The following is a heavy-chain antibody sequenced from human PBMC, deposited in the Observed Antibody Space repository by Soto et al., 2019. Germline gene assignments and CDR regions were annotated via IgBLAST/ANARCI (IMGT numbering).Heavy chain of an antibody. V-gene: IGHV3-23*01. Sequence: GGSLRLSCATSGCTFSSYAMGWVRQAAEKGLEWVASISNNGDTAYYADSVKGRFTISRGNSENTLYLQMNGLRADDTALYFCAKSRVFIGAIVTLLDSWGQGTQVTVSS. CDR1: GCTFSSYA. CDR2: ISNNGDTA. J-gene: IGHJ4*02. CDR3: AKSRVFIGAIVTLLDS. D-gene: IGHD3-16*02.